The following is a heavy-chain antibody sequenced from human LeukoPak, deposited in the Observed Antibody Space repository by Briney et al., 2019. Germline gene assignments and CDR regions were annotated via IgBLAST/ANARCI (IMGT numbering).Heavy chain of an antibody. Sequence: PSETLSLTCAVYGGSFSGYYWSWIRQPPGKGLEWIGEINNSGSTNYNPSLKSRVTISVDTSKNQFSLKLSSVTAADTAVYYCARGHSLVIWGQGTLVTVSS. J-gene: IGHJ4*02. V-gene: IGHV4-34*01. CDR2: INNSGST. CDR3: ARGHSLVI. D-gene: IGHD2-21*01. CDR1: GGSFSGYY.